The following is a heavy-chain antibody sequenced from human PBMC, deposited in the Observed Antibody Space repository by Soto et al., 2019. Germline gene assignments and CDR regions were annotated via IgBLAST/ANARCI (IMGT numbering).Heavy chain of an antibody. D-gene: IGHD3-3*01. J-gene: IGHJ4*02. CDR3: ATSTDFWSGLILPHY. CDR1: GFTSSSYR. Sequence: PGGPLRPSCAASGFTSSSYRMHSIRQATWKELKWVSYISSSSSTRYYADSVKGRFTIYRDHAKNSLYRQMNSLRDEDTAAYYCATSTDFWSGLILPHYWGQGSLVSVSS. CDR2: ISSSSSTR. V-gene: IGHV3-48*02.